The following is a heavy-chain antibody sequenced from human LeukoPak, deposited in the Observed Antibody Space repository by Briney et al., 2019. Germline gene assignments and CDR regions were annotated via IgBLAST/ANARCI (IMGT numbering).Heavy chain of an antibody. D-gene: IGHD3-22*01. CDR2: INPNSGVA. CDR3: ARGDYFDSSGYLDSRNNWFDP. Sequence: GASVKVSCKASGYSFTGYYMHWVRQAPGQGLEWMGWINPNSGVANYAQTFQGRVTMTRGTSISTVFMGLSRLTSDDTAVYYCARGDYFDSSGYLDSRNNWFDPWGQGTLVTVSS. J-gene: IGHJ5*02. CDR1: GYSFTGYY. V-gene: IGHV1-2*02.